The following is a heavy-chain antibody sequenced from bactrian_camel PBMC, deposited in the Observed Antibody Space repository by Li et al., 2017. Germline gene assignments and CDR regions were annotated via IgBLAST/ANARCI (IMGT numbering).Heavy chain of an antibody. D-gene: IGHD6*01. CDR1: VFTFGSYA. CDR3: ATGGYGRLWYSEY. V-gene: IGHV3S31*01. Sequence: VQLVESGGGLVQPGGSLTLSCAASVFTFGSYAMSWVRQAPGKGLEWVSYISSGGDITYYVDSVKGRFTVSRDNAKNTLYLRLNSLKFEDTAIYYCATGGYGRLWYSEYWGRGTQVTVS. CDR2: ISSGGDIT. J-gene: IGHJ4*01.